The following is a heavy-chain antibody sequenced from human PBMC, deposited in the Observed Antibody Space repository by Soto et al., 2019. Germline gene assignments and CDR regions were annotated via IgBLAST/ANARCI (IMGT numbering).Heavy chain of an antibody. CDR1: GGSISSEGYY. CDR2: VYYTGST. V-gene: IGHV4-31*03. CDR3: ARRISTSWFPEQGGFDY. J-gene: IGHJ4*02. D-gene: IGHD6-13*01. Sequence: QVQLQESGPGMVKPSQTLSLTCTVSGGSISSEGYYWNWIRQHPGKGLEWIGYVYYTGSTYYNPSLTSRVIMSVDTSRSQFSLKLTSVTAADTAVYYCARRISTSWFPEQGGFDYWGQGTLVTVSS.